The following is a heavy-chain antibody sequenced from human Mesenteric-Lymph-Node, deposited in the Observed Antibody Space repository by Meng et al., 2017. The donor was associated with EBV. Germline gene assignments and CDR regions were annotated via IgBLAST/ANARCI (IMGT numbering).Heavy chain of an antibody. CDR2: ISYSRST. CDR1: AESISTTKNS. J-gene: IGHJ4*02. Sequence: QVHRLRHDLPRLEPSAPLSSHSCVFAESISTTKNSASCGRPPPATGLVWMVYISYSRSTNYNPYLMSRITMSVDTSKNQFSLNLTYVTAGDTAVYYCATWAQYCSDGGSCYFANWGQGTLVTVSS. D-gene: IGHD2-15*01. V-gene: IGHV4-61*01. CDR3: ATWAQYCSDGGSCYFAN.